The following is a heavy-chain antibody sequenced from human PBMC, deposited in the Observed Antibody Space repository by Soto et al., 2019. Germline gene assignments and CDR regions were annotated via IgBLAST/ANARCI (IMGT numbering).Heavy chain of an antibody. CDR1: GGSVSSHLYY. CDR2: VYYNGST. D-gene: IGHD4-17*01. CDR3: ARVDYGDYPWFDP. J-gene: IGHJ5*02. Sequence: QVQLQESGPGLVKPSDTLSLTCSVSGGSVSSHLYYWGWIRQPPGNGLEWIANVYYNGSTNYNPSLKSRATISLDTSKNQFSLKLSSVTAADTAVYYCARVDYGDYPWFDPWGQGTPVTVSS. V-gene: IGHV4-61*01.